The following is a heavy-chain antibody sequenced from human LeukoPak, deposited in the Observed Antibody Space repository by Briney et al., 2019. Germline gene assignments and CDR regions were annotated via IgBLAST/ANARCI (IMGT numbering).Heavy chain of an antibody. Sequence: SETLSLTCTVSGGSISSSSYYWGWIRQPPGKGLEWIGSIYYSGSTYYNPSLKSRVTISVDTSKNQFSLKLSSVTAADTAVYYCARQSRAVAGTFDYWGRGTLVTVSS. CDR2: IYYSGST. CDR3: ARQSRAVAGTFDY. CDR1: GGSISSSSYY. V-gene: IGHV4-39*01. J-gene: IGHJ4*02. D-gene: IGHD6-19*01.